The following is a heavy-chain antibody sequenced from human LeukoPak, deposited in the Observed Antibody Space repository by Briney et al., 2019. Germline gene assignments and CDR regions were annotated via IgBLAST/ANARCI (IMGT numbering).Heavy chain of an antibody. CDR2: ISYDGSNK. CDR3: AKDIGRGSGTHYYYYGMDV. J-gene: IGHJ6*02. D-gene: IGHD3-10*01. CDR1: GFTFSSYA. Sequence: PGGSLRLSCAASGFTFSSYAMHWVRQAPGKGLEWVAVISYDGSNKYYADSVKGRFTISRDNSKNTLYLQMNSLRAEDTAIYYCAKDIGRGSGTHYYYYGMDVWGQGTAVTVSS. V-gene: IGHV3-30-3*01.